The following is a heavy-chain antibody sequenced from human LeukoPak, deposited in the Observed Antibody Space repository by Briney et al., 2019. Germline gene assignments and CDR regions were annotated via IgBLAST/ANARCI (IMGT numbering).Heavy chain of an antibody. D-gene: IGHD6-19*01. J-gene: IGHJ4*02. V-gene: IGHV3-9*01. CDR3: AKEGSYSSGWFDY. CDR1: GFTFDDYA. Sequence: GGPLRLSCAASGFTFDDYAMHWVRQAPGKGLEWVSGISWNSGSIGYADSVKGRFTISRDNAKNSLYLQMNSLRAEDTALYYCAKEGSYSSGWFDYWGQGTLVTVSS. CDR2: ISWNSGSI.